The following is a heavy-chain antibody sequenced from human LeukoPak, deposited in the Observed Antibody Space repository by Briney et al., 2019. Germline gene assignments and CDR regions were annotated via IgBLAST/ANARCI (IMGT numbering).Heavy chain of an antibody. J-gene: IGHJ4*02. D-gene: IGHD4-17*01. V-gene: IGHV3-30-3*01. CDR3: AREGDYGDYIPPPFDY. CDR2: ISYDGSNK. CDR1: GFTFRSHA. Sequence: HPGGSLRLSCATSGFTFRSHAMHWVRQAPGKGLEWVAVISYDGSNKYYADSVKGRFTISRDNSKNTLYLQMNSLRAEDTAVYYCAREGDYGDYIPPPFDYWGQGALVTVSS.